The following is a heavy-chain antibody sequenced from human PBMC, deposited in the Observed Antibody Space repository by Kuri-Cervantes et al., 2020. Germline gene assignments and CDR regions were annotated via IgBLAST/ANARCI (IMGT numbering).Heavy chain of an antibody. CDR3: ARSTSGYDDDAFDI. CDR1: GFTFTTYG. Sequence: GGSLRLSCVASGFTFTTYGFHWVRQAPGKGLEWVAVIWYDGSNKYYADSVKGRSTISRDDSKNTLSLQMNSLRAEDTAVYYCARSTSGYDDDAFDIWGKGTMVTVSS. J-gene: IGHJ3*02. D-gene: IGHD5-12*01. V-gene: IGHV3-33*01. CDR2: IWYDGSNK.